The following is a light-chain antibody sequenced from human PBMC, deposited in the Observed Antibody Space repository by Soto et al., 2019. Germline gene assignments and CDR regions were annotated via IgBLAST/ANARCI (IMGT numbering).Light chain of an antibody. CDR1: DNIGSN. CDR3: QQRHKLLT. CDR2: AAS. J-gene: IGKJ4*01. Sequence: DIQLTQSPASLSASVGDRVTITCRASDNIGSNLNWYQHQTGTAPKLLIYAASSLQGGVPSRFRDSGYGTQFPLTISGLQTEDFATYYSQQRHKLLTFGGGTWVDI. V-gene: IGKV1-39*01.